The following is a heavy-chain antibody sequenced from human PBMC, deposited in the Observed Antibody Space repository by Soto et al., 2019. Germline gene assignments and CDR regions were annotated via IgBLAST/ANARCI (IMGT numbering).Heavy chain of an antibody. J-gene: IGHJ4*02. D-gene: IGHD5-18*01. CDR3: ARDTGYTFGSLND. CDR2: INPGNGDT. CDR1: GYTFNKYP. Sequence: GASVKVSCKTSGYTFNKYPIHWVRQAPGQGLEWMGWINPGNGDTGYSQKFQDRVTITRDTSASTAYMELNSLKSEDTAIYYCARDTGYTFGSLNDWGPGTRVTVAS. V-gene: IGHV1-3*01.